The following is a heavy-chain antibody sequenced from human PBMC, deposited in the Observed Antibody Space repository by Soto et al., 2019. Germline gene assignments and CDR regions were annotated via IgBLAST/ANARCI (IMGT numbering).Heavy chain of an antibody. CDR1: GFTFSSYG. V-gene: IGHV3-30*03. D-gene: IGHD4-17*01. CDR2: ISYDGSNK. CDR3: ARGPYGDYPLPGVYFDY. Sequence: QVQLVESGGGVVQPGRSLRLSCAASGFTFSSYGMHWVRQAPGKGLEWVAVISYDGSNKYYADSVKGRFTISRDNSKNTLYLQMNSLRAEDTAVYYCARGPYGDYPLPGVYFDYWGQGTLVTVSS. J-gene: IGHJ4*02.